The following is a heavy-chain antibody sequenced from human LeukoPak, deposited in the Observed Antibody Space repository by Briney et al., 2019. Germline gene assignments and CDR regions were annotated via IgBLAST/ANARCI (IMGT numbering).Heavy chain of an antibody. J-gene: IGHJ3*02. CDR2: ISGSGGST. V-gene: IGHV3-23*01. CDR1: GCTFSSYV. CDR3: AKGPSGSYYGFDM. D-gene: IGHD3-10*01. Sequence: PAETLSLTCAASGCTFSSYVRSWVRQAPGKGLEWVSAISGSGGSTYFPDSVKGRFTIARDNSKNTLHLQMNSLRAEDTALYYCAKGPSGSYYGFDMWGQGTMVTVSS.